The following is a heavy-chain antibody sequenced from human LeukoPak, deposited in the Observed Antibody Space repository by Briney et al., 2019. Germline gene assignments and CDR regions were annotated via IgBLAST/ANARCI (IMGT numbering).Heavy chain of an antibody. Sequence: ASVKVSCKASGYTFTSYGISWVRQAPGQGLEWMGWISAYNGNTNYAQKLQGRVTMTTDTSTSTAYMELRSLRSDDTAVYYCARGSPMVRGVIITEPLTHYYYYYMDVWGKGTTVTISS. CDR3: ARGSPMVRGVIITEPLTHYYYYYMDV. V-gene: IGHV1-18*01. CDR2: ISAYNGNT. D-gene: IGHD3-10*01. CDR1: GYTFTSYG. J-gene: IGHJ6*03.